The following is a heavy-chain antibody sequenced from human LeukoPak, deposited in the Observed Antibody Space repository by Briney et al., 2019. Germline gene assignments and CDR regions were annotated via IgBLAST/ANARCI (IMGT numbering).Heavy chain of an antibody. CDR3: AREEDCSGGICYLGNAFDI. Sequence: SETLSLTCTVSGGSIRSSYWSWFRQPAGKGLEWIGRIYTSGSTNYNPSLKSRVTMSLDTSKNHFSLNLRSVTAADTAVYYCAREEDCSGGICYLGNAFDIWGQGTMVTVSS. J-gene: IGHJ3*02. V-gene: IGHV4-4*07. CDR2: IYTSGST. D-gene: IGHD2-15*01. CDR1: GGSIRSSY.